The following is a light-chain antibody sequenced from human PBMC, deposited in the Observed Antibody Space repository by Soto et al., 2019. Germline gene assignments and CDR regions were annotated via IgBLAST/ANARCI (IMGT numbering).Light chain of an antibody. CDR2: LNRDGSH. V-gene: IGLV4-69*01. CDR3: QTWDTVVV. Sequence: QPVLTQSPSASASLGASVKLTCTLSSGHSDYGIAWHQQQPDKGPRYLMKLNRDGSHNKGDGIPDRFSGSNSGAERYLISPCLQSGDVADNYCQTWDTVVVFGGGTKLTVL. CDR1: SGHSDYG. J-gene: IGLJ2*01.